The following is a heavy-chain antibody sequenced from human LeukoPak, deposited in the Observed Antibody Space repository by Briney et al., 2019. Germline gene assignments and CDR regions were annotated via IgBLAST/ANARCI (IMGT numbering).Heavy chain of an antibody. CDR1: GGSISSYY. CDR2: INHSGST. Sequence: SETLSLTCSVSGGSISSYYWSWIRQPPGKGLEWIGEINHSGSTNYNPSLKSRVTISVDTSKNQFSLKLSSVTAADTAVYYCARPGWQLNFDYWGQGTLVTVSS. J-gene: IGHJ4*02. V-gene: IGHV4-34*01. CDR3: ARPGWQLNFDY. D-gene: IGHD6-19*01.